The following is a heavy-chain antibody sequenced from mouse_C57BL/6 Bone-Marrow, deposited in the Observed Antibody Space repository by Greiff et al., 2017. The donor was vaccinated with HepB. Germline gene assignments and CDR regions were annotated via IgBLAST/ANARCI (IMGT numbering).Heavy chain of an antibody. D-gene: IGHD1-1*01. CDR2: IDPSDSYT. Sequence: QVQLQQPGAELVRPGPSVKLSCKASGYTFTSYWMHWVKQRPGQGLEWIGVIDPSDSYTNYNQKFKGKATLTVDTSSSTAYMQLSSLTSEDSAVYYCARWSYYGSTLYAMDYWGQGTSVTVSS. CDR1: GYTFTSYW. V-gene: IGHV1-59*01. CDR3: ARWSYYGSTLYAMDY. J-gene: IGHJ4*01.